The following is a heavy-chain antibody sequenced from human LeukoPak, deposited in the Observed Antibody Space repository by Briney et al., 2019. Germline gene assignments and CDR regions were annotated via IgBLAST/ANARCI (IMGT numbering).Heavy chain of an antibody. D-gene: IGHD6-19*01. Sequence: SETLSLTCTVSGGSISSSSYYWGWIRQPPGKGLEWIGSIYYSGSTYYNPSLKSRVTISVDTSKNQFSLKLSSVTAADMAVYYCARGYSSGWYRSSPAFDIWGQGTMVTVSS. CDR3: ARGYSSGWYRSSPAFDI. CDR1: GGSISSSSYY. J-gene: IGHJ3*02. CDR2: IYYSGST. V-gene: IGHV4-39*07.